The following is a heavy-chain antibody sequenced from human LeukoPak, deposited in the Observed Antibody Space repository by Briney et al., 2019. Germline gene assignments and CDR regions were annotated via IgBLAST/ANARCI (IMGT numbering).Heavy chain of an antibody. CDR1: GGSISSYY. CDR2: IYYSGST. CDR3: AKHHTDYFDY. J-gene: IGHJ4*02. Sequence: SETLSLTCTVSGGSISSYYWSWIRQLQGKRLEWIGYIYYSGSTSYNPSLKSRVTISVDTSKNQFSLKLSSVTAADTAVYYCAKHHTDYFDYWRQGTMVTVSS. V-gene: IGHV4-59*08.